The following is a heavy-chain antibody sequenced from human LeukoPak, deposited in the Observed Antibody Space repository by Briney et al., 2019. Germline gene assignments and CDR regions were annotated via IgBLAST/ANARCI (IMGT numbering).Heavy chain of an antibody. V-gene: IGHV1-8*01. CDR1: GYTFTSYD. CDR2: MNPNSGNT. J-gene: IGHJ6*03. D-gene: IGHD2-15*01. CDR3: ARRVAATGYYYYYYMDV. Sequence: ASVKVSCKASGYTFTSYDINWVRQATGQRLEWMGWMNPNSGNTGYAQKFQGRVTMTRNTSISTAYMELSSLRSEDTAVYYCARRVAATGYYYYYYMDVWGKGTTVTVSS.